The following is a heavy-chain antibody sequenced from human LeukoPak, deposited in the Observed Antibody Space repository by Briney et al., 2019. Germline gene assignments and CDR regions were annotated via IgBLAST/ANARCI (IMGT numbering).Heavy chain of an antibody. CDR1: GFTFSSYA. CDR3: ATTLVVPAAGSFDP. Sequence: PGGSLRLSCAASGFTFSSYAMSWVRQAPGKGLEGFSAISGSGGSTYYADSGKGRFTISRDNSKNTLYLQMNSLRAEDTAVYYCATTLVVPAAGSFDPWGQGTLVTVSS. D-gene: IGHD2-2*01. V-gene: IGHV3-23*01. J-gene: IGHJ5*02. CDR2: ISGSGGST.